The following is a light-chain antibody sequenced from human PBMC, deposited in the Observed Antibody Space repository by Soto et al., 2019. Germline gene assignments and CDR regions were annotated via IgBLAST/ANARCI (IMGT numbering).Light chain of an antibody. CDR2: EVG. V-gene: IGLV2-14*01. CDR1: SSDVGGHNH. J-gene: IGLJ1*01. CDR3: NSYTSSSNHV. Sequence: QSVLPQPASVCGSPGQSITISCTGSSSDVGGHNHVSWYQQHPGKAPKHIIYEVGNRPSGVSNRFSGSKSGNTASLTISGFQAEDEADYYCNSYTSSSNHVFGTGTKLTVL.